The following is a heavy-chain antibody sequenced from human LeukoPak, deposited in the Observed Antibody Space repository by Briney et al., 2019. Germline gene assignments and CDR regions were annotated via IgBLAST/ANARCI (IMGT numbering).Heavy chain of an antibody. D-gene: IGHD2-2*01. CDR3: AKCSGIGCHLRYIDY. CDR1: GFTFSSFA. CDR2: ISGSGGNT. V-gene: IGHV3-23*01. Sequence: PGGSLRLSCAASGFTFSSFAMMWVRQAPGKGLEWVSTISGSGGNTAYADSVKGRFTISRDNSKSTLSLQMDSLRADGTAVYYCAKCSGIGCHLRYIDYWGQGTLVTVSS. J-gene: IGHJ4*02.